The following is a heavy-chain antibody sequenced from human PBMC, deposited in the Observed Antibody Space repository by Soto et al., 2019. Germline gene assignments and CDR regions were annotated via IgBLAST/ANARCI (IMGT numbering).Heavy chain of an antibody. V-gene: IGHV1-3*01. D-gene: IGHD2-2*01. Sequence: ASVKVSCKASGYTFTSYAMHWVRQAPGQRLEWMGWINAGNGNTKYSQKFQGRVTITRDTSASTAYMELGSLSSEDTAVYYCARRGRVPAATFDYWGQGTLVTVSS. CDR1: GYTFTSYA. CDR3: ARRGRVPAATFDY. CDR2: INAGNGNT. J-gene: IGHJ4*02.